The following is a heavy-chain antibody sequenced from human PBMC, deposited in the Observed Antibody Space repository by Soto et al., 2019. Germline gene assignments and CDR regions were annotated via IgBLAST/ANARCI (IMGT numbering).Heavy chain of an antibody. CDR3: ARSKWYSSTSTTPLDY. V-gene: IGHV3-30-3*01. CDR1: GFTFSNYA. CDR2: ISYDGSNK. D-gene: IGHD6-19*01. J-gene: IGHJ4*02. Sequence: QVQLVESGGGVVQPGRSLRLSCAASGFTFSNYAMHWVRQAPDKGLEWVAIISYDGSNKYYAASVKGRFTISRDNSKNTLYLQMNSLRAEDTAVYYCARSKWYSSTSTTPLDYWGQGTLVTVSS.